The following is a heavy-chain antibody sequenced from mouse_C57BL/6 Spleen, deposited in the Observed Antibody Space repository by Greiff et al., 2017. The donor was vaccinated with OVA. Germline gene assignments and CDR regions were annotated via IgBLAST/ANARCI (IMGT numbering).Heavy chain of an antibody. J-gene: IGHJ2*01. V-gene: IGHV1-52*01. CDR2: IDPSDSET. CDR1: GYTFTSYW. CDR3: AKEAYGKGGDFDY. D-gene: IGHD2-1*01. Sequence: QVQLQQPGAELVKPGASVKLSCKASGYTFTSYWMHWVKQRPIQGLEWIGNIDPSDSETHYNQKFKDKATLTVDKSSSTAYMQLSSLTSEDSAVYYCAKEAYGKGGDFDYWGQGTTLTVSS.